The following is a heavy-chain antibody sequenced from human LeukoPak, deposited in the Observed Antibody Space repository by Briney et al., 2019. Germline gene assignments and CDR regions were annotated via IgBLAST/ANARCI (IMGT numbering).Heavy chain of an antibody. D-gene: IGHD3-22*01. CDR3: ARKYYYDSSGRDAFDI. Sequence: SETLSLTCTVSGASISSYHWSWIRQPAGKGLEWLGRIYTSGSTNYNPSFKSRVTMSVDTSKNQFSLKLSSVTAADTAVYYCARKYYYDSSGRDAFDIWGLGTMVTVSS. J-gene: IGHJ3*02. CDR2: IYTSGST. V-gene: IGHV4-4*07. CDR1: GASISSYH.